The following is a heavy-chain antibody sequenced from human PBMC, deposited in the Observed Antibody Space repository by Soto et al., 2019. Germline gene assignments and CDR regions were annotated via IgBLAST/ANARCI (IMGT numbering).Heavy chain of an antibody. CDR1: GDSISSNGHH. CDR3: ARLRGLGVVSPYFDY. V-gene: IGHV4-39*01. CDR2: TSYSGNT. J-gene: IGHJ4*02. Sequence: SETLSLTCIVSGDSISSNGHHWGWIRQPPGKGLEWIGSTSYSGNTHYNPSLQSRVTISIDTSKNQLSLKLSSVTAADTAVYYCARLRGLGVVSPYFDYWGQGALVTVSS. D-gene: IGHD3-16*01.